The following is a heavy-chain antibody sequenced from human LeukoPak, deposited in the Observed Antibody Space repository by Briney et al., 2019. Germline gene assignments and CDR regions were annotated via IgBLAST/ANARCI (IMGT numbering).Heavy chain of an antibody. D-gene: IGHD3-10*01. CDR3: ARGTYRYGSGSYAAFDI. Sequence: GGSLRPSCAASGFTFSSYSMNWVRQAPGKGLEWVSSISSSSSYIYYADSVKGRFTVSRDNAKNSLYLQMNSLRAEDTAVYYCARGTYRYGSGSYAAFDIWGQGTMVTVSS. V-gene: IGHV3-21*01. CDR2: ISSSSSYI. CDR1: GFTFSSYS. J-gene: IGHJ3*02.